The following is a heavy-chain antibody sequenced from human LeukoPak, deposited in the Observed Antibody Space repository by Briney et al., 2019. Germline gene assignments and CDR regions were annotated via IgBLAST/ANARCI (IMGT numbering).Heavy chain of an antibody. CDR3: ASTTRGGTYYYYMDV. CDR1: GFTVSSNY. V-gene: IGHV3-53*01. J-gene: IGHJ6*03. Sequence: GGSLRLSCAASGFTVSSNYMTWVRQAPGKGLEWVSVIYSGGSTYYADSVKGRFTVSRDNSKNTLYLQMNSLRAEDTAVYYCASTTRGGTYYYYMDVWGKGTTVTVSS. D-gene: IGHD1-1*01. CDR2: IYSGGST.